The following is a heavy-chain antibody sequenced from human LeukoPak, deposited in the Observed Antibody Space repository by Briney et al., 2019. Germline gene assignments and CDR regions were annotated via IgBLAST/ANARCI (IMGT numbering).Heavy chain of an antibody. CDR2: ISSSSSYT. V-gene: IGHV3-11*06. D-gene: IGHD4-17*01. J-gene: IGHJ4*02. CDR3: ARWRTYGDLDN. CDR1: GFTFSDYY. Sequence: GGSLRLSCAASGFTFSDYYMGWIRQAPGKGLEWVSYISSSSSYTNYADSVKGRFTISRGNAKNSLYLQMNSLRAEDTAVYYCARWRTYGDLDNWGQGTLVTVSS.